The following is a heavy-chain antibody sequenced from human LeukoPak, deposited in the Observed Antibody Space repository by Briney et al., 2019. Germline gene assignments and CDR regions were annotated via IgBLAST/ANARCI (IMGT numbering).Heavy chain of an antibody. CDR3: ARVGLKDDYDFRSGYYTSPNFDY. CDR2: IYHSGST. J-gene: IGHJ4*02. CDR1: GGSISSSNW. V-gene: IGHV4-4*02. Sequence: SETLSLTCAVSGGSISSSNWWSWVRQPPGKGLEWIGEIYHSGSTNYNPSLKSRVTISVDKSKNQFSLKLSSVTAADTAVYYCARVGLKDDYDFRSGYYTSPNFDYWGQGTLVTVSS. D-gene: IGHD3-3*01.